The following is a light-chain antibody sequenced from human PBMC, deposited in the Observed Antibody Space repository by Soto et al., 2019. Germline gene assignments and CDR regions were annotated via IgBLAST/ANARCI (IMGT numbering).Light chain of an antibody. CDR3: QQSYSNRSIT. V-gene: IGKV1-39*01. CDR2: AAS. CDR1: QSISSY. J-gene: IGKJ5*01. Sequence: DIQMTQSPSSLSASVGDRVTITCRASQSISSYLNWYQQKPGKAPKLLIYAASSLQSGVPSRFSGSGSGTDFTLTISSLQPEDFATYYCQQSYSNRSITFGQGTRLEIK.